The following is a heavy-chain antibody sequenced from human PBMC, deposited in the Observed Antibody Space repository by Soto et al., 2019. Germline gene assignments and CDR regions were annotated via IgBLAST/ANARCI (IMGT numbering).Heavy chain of an antibody. V-gene: IGHV1-24*01. Sequence: ASVKVSCKVSGYTLTELSMHWVRQAPGKGLEWMGGFDPEDGETIYAQKFQGRVTMTEDTSTDTAYMELSSLRSEDTAVYYCATDLGENFNWTPGYYYMDVWGKGTTVTVSS. CDR3: ATDLGENFNWTPGYYYMDV. CDR1: GYTLTELS. D-gene: IGHD1-20*01. CDR2: FDPEDGET. J-gene: IGHJ6*03.